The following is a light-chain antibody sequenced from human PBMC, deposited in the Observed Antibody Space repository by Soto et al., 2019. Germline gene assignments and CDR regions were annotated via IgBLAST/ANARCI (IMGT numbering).Light chain of an antibody. CDR1: QSIGNRY. V-gene: IGKV3-20*01. CDR2: ATS. J-gene: IGKJ1*01. CDR3: QQYFASSWT. Sequence: EIVLTQSPGTLFLSPGEKATLSCRASQSIGNRYFAWYQHKPGQAPRLLIYATSSRATGIPDRFGGSGSGTDFTLTINRLEPEDFAVYYCQQYFASSWTFGQGTKV.